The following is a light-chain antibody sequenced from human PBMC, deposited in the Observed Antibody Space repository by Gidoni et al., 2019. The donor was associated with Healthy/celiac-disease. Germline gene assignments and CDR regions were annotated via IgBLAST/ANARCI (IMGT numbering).Light chain of an antibody. CDR1: QSISSY. CDR3: QQSYSTPLT. Sequence: DIEMTESPSSVSASVGDRVTITCRASQSISSYLNWYQQKPGNAPKRLIYAASSFQSGGPSRFSGSGSGTDFTPPISSLQPADFATYYCQQSYSTPLTFGGGTKVEIK. CDR2: AAS. J-gene: IGKJ4*01. V-gene: IGKV1-39*01.